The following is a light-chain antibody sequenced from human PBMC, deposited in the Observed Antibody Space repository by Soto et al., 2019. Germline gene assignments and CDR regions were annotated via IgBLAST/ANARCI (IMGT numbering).Light chain of an antibody. J-gene: IGLJ1*01. CDR3: SSYTSRDTLV. CDR2: EAT. V-gene: IGLV2-14*01. CDR1: TTDVGGYIY. Sequence: QSVRAQPASVSGSPGQSITLSCTGTTTDVGGYIYVSWYQQHPGKAPKLLIYEATNRPSGVSDRFSGSRSGNTASLTISGLQTEDEADYYCSSYTSRDTLVFGTGTKVTVL.